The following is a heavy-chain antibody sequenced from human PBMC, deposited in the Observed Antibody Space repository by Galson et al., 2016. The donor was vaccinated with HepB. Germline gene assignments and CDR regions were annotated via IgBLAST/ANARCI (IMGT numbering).Heavy chain of an antibody. D-gene: IGHD6-19*01. Sequence: SLRLSCAASGFIFNSYSMNWVRQAPGKGLEWISYISSSSNSMYYADSVKGRFTISRDNAKNSLYLQMNSLRDEDTAVYYCVKGAGTIDYWGQGTLVTGSS. J-gene: IGHJ4*02. V-gene: IGHV3-48*02. CDR3: VKGAGTIDY. CDR1: GFIFNSYS. CDR2: ISSSSNSM.